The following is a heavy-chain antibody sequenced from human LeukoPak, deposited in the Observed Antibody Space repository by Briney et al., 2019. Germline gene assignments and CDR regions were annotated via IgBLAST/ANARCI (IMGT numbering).Heavy chain of an antibody. V-gene: IGHV3-30*02. D-gene: IGHD6-13*01. CDR1: GFTFSSYG. CDR2: IRYDGSNK. Sequence: TGGSLRLSCAASGFTFSSYGIHWVRQAPGKGLEWVAFIRYDGSNKYYADSVKGRFTISRDNAKNSLYLQMNSLRAEDTAVYYCASGPPKYSSSWYGGVWFDPWGQGTLVTVSS. CDR3: ASGPPKYSSSWYGGVWFDP. J-gene: IGHJ5*02.